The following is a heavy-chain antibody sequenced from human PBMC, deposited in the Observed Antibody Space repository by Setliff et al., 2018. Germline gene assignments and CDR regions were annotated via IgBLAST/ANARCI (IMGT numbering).Heavy chain of an antibody. J-gene: IGHJ6*03. CDR2: IIHTGST. CDR1: GGSFSGYY. D-gene: IGHD3-22*01. Sequence: PSETLSLTCAVYGGSFSGYYWSWIRQPPGKRLEWIGEIIHTGSTNYNSSLKSRVTMSVDTSKNQFSLRLSSVTAADTAVYYCARGRLREDLLHYYYYHMDVWGKGTTVTVSS. V-gene: IGHV4-34*01. CDR3: ARGRLREDLLHYYYYHMDV.